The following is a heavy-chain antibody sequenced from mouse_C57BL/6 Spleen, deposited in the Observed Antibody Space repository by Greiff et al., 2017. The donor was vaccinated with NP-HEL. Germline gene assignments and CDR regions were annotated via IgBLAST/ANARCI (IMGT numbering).Heavy chain of an antibody. V-gene: IGHV1-82*01. CDR3: ARSLPSPLDY. D-gene: IGHD5-5*01. J-gene: IGHJ2*01. CDR2: IYPGDGDT. CDR1: GYAFSSSW. Sequence: QVQLQQSGPELVKPGASVKISCKASGYAFSSSWMNWVKQRPGKGLEWIGRIYPGDGDTNYNGKFKGKATLTADKSSSTAYMQLSSLTSEDSAVYFCARSLPSPLDYWGQGTTLTVSS.